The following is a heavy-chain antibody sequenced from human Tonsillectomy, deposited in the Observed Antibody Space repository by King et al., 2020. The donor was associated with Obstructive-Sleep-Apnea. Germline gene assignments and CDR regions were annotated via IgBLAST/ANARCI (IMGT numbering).Heavy chain of an antibody. D-gene: IGHD2-2*01. CDR2: IYYSGSI. CDR3: ARGDCSSSSCQGYYGMDV. J-gene: IGHJ6*02. Sequence: QLQESGPGLVKPSETLSLICTVSGDSISSRNYYWGWIRQSPGKGLEWIGNIYYSGSIHYNPSLKSRVTMSVDTSQNQFSLRLSSLSAADTAVYYCARGDCSSSSCQGYYGMDVWGQGTTVTVSS. V-gene: IGHV4-39*07. CDR1: GDSISSRNYY.